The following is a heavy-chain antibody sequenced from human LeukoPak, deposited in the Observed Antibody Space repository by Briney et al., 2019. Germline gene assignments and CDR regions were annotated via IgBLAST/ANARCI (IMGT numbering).Heavy chain of an antibody. V-gene: IGHV4-4*02. CDR3: ARESPDILTGYYAFDI. D-gene: IGHD3-9*01. Sequence: SGTLSLTCAVSGGSIGSSNWWSWVRQPPGKGLEWIGEIYHSGSTNYNPSLKSRVTISVDKSKNQFSLKLSSVTAADTAVYYCARESPDILTGYYAFDIWGQGTMVTVSS. CDR2: IYHSGST. CDR1: GGSIGSSNW. J-gene: IGHJ3*02.